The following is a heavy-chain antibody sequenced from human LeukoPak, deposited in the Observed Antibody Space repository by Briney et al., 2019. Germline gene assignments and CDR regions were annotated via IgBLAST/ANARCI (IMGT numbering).Heavy chain of an antibody. D-gene: IGHD2-8*01. CDR1: GYTFTSYG. J-gene: IGHJ3*02. CDR2: ISAYNGNT. V-gene: IGHV1-18*01. CDR3: ARDCMDIVLMVYAIPDAFDI. Sequence: ASVKVSCKASGYTFTSYGISWVRQAPGQGLEWMGWISAYNGNTNYAQKLQGRVTMTTDTSTSTAYMELRSLRSDDTAVYYCARDCMDIVLMVYAIPDAFDIWGQGTMVTVSS.